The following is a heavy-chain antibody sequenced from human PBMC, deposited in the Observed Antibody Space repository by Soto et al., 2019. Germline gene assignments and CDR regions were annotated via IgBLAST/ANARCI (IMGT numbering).Heavy chain of an antibody. V-gene: IGHV3-30*18. D-gene: IGHD4-17*01. CDR2: ISYHGRDE. Sequence: QVQLVESGGGVVQPGRSLRLSCAASGFSLSNYGMHWVRQAPVKGLEWVAVISYHGRDEYYADSVKGRFTISRDTYKNTLYLQMNTLSPEDTAVYYCVKDHLMNTVTTGGYWGQGTLVTVSS. CDR3: VKDHLMNTVTTGGY. J-gene: IGHJ4*02. CDR1: GFSLSNYG.